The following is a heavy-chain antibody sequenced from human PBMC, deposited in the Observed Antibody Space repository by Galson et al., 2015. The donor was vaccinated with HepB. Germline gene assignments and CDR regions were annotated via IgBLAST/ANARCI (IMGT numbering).Heavy chain of an antibody. CDR3: ARVLHYYDSSGYAY. CDR2: INSDGSST. D-gene: IGHD3-22*01. V-gene: IGHV3-74*01. J-gene: IGHJ4*02. CDR1: GFTFSNYW. Sequence: SLRLSCAASGFTFSNYWMHWVRQAPGKGLEWVSRINSDGSSTSYADSVKGRFTISRDNAKNTLYLQMNSLRVEDTAVYYCARVLHYYDSSGYAYWGQGTLVTVSS.